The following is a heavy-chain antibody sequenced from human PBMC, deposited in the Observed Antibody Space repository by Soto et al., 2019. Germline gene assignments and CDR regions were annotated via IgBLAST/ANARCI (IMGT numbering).Heavy chain of an antibody. CDR2: IYATGTT. CDR3: VRDGTKTLRDWFDP. Sequence: SETLSLTCTVSGASISGFYWSWIRKSAGKGLEWIGRIYATGTTDYNPSLKSRVMMSVDTSKKQFSLKLRSVTAADTTVYYCVRDGTKTLRDWFDPWGQGISVTVSS. J-gene: IGHJ5*02. V-gene: IGHV4-4*07. CDR1: GASISGFY. D-gene: IGHD1-1*01.